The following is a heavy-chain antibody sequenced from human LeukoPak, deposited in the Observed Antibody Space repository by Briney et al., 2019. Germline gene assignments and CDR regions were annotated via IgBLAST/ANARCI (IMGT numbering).Heavy chain of an antibody. CDR1: GFTLRNHW. CDR2: ISNEESTT. D-gene: IGHD3-22*01. V-gene: IGHV3-74*01. J-gene: IGHJ4*02. Sequence: PGGSLRLSCAASGFTLRNHWMHWVRQVPGKGLVWVSRISNEESTTTYADSVKGRFTISRDNAKNTLYLQMNSLRAEDTALYYCAREYYDSSGYPQPFDFWGQGTLVTVSS. CDR3: AREYYDSSGYPQPFDF.